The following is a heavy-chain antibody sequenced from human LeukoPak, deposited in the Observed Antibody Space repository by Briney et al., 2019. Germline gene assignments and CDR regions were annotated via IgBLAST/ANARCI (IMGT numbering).Heavy chain of an antibody. V-gene: IGHV3-23*01. D-gene: IGHD6-13*01. CDR1: GFTFSTYA. CDR3: ARVYSSSPYDAFDV. CDR2: ISGSGDNT. J-gene: IGHJ3*01. Sequence: PGGSLRLSRVASGFTFSTYAMSWVRQAPGKGLEWVSTISGSGDNTYYADSVKGRFAISRDNSKNTTYLQLNSLRAEDTAIYYCARVYSSSPYDAFDVWGQGTMVTVSS.